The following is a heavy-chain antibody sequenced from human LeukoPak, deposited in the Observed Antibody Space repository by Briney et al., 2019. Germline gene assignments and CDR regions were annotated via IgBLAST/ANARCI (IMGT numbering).Heavy chain of an antibody. CDR2: FDPEDGET. J-gene: IGHJ2*01. V-gene: IGHV1-24*01. Sequence: ASVKVSCKVSGYTLTELSMHWVRQAPGKGLEWMGGFDPEDGETIYAQKFQGRVTMTEDTSTDTAYMELRSLRSDDTAVYYCARDSVSGWNNWYFDLWGRGTLITVSS. CDR1: GYTLTELS. CDR3: ARDSVSGWNNWYFDL. D-gene: IGHD6-19*01.